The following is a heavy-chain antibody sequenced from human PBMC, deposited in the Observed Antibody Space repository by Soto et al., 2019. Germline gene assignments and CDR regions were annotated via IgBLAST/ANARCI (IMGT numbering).Heavy chain of an antibody. CDR3: ARAGTVTTCCDY. CDR2: IYHSGST. V-gene: IGHV4-4*02. Sequence: PSETLSLTCAVSGDSISSSNWWSWVRQPPGKGLEWIGDIYHSGSTNYNPSLKSRVTLSVDKSKNQFSLKLSSVTAADTAVYYCARAGTVTTCCDYWGQGTLVTVSS. D-gene: IGHD4-17*01. J-gene: IGHJ4*02. CDR1: GDSISSSNW.